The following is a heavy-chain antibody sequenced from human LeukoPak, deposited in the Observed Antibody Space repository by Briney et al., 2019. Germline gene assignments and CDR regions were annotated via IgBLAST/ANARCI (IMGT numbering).Heavy chain of an antibody. CDR1: GYTFTNYD. J-gene: IGHJ6*02. Sequence: ASVKVSCMASGYTFTNYDINWVRQATGQGLEWMGWMNPNSGNTGYAQKFQGRVTMNRNTSISTAYMELSSLTSEDTAVYFCARDSYHYYAVDVWGQGTAVTASS. CDR2: MNPNSGNT. V-gene: IGHV1-8*02. CDR3: ARDSYHYYAVDV.